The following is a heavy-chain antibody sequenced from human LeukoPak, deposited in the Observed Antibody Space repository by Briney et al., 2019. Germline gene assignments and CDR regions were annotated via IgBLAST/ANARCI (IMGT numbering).Heavy chain of an antibody. CDR2: ISGYTGNT. J-gene: IGHJ4*02. Sequence: GASVKVSCKASGYTFTNYGISWVRQAPGQGLGWMGWISGYTGNTNYVQKFQGRVTMTTDTSTSAAYMELRNLRSDDTALYYCARDAYYYDTSLASNFDYWGQGTLVTVSS. CDR3: ARDAYYYDTSLASNFDY. V-gene: IGHV1-18*01. CDR1: GYTFTNYG. D-gene: IGHD3-22*01.